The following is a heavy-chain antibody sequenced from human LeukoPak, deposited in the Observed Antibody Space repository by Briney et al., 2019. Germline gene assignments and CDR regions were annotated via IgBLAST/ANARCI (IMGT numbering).Heavy chain of an antibody. J-gene: IGHJ4*02. CDR1: GYTFTGYY. D-gene: IGHD3-10*01. CDR3: ARGYYGSGSYPIDY. V-gene: IGHV1-2*02. Sequence: ASVRVSCKASGYTFTGYYMHWVRQAPGQGLEWMGWINPNSGGTNYAQKFQGRVTMTRDTSISTAYMELSRLRSDDTAVYYCARGYYGSGSYPIDYWGQGTLVTVSS. CDR2: INPNSGGT.